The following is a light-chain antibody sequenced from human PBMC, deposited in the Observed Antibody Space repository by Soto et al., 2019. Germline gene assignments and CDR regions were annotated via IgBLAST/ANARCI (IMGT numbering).Light chain of an antibody. J-gene: IGLJ2*01. V-gene: IGLV1-44*01. CDR1: NSNVGSNT. CDR3: AAWDDGLRAVV. CDR2: TDN. Sequence: QAVVTQPPSVSGTPGQRSTISCSGSNSNVGSNTVNWYQQLPGAAPKLLLYTDNQRPSRVPDRFSGSKSGTAASLAISGRLSEDEAEYYCAAWDDGLRAVVVGGGTKVTVL.